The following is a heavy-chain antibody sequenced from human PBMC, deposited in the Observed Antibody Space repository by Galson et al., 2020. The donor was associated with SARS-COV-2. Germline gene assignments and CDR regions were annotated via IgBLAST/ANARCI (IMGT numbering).Heavy chain of an antibody. V-gene: IGHV4-39*01. J-gene: IGHJ4*02. Sequence: SETLSLTCTVSAGSLSSSSYYWGWLRQPPGKGLEWIGSIYYSASIYYNPSPKSRVTISVDTFKNQFTLKLSSVTAADTAVYYCARTIQYYEDSSGYYRVFELDYWGQGTLVTVSS. CDR3: ARTIQYYEDSSGYYRVFELDY. CDR1: AGSLSSSSYY. D-gene: IGHD3-22*01. CDR2: IYYSASI.